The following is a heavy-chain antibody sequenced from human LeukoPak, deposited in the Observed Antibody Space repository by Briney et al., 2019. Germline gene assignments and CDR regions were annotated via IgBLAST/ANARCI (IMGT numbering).Heavy chain of an antibody. CDR1: GYTFTAYN. CDR2: INPDRGDT. D-gene: IGHD3-16*02. CDR3: ARGEITSGGVIVVFDS. J-gene: IGHJ4*02. V-gene: IGHV1-2*02. Sequence: ASVKVSCKASGYTFTAYNIHWVRQAPGQGLEWMGWINPDRGDTNCAQKFHGRVTMTRDTSISTAYMELSRLRSDDTAVYYCARGEITSGGVIVVFDSWGQRTLVTVSS.